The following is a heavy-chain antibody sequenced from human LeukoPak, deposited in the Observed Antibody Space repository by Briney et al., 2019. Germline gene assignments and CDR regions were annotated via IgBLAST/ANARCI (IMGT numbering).Heavy chain of an antibody. J-gene: IGHJ6*03. CDR1: GGSISSGDYY. Sequence: KPSQTLSLTCTVSGGSISSGDYYWSWIRQPPGKGLEWIGYIYYSGSTYYNPSPKSRVTISVDTSKNQFSLKLSSVTAADTAVYYCARGFYSSSSWYYYYYMDVWGKGTTVTVSS. V-gene: IGHV4-30-4*08. CDR3: ARGFYSSSSWYYYYYMDV. CDR2: IYYSGST. D-gene: IGHD6-6*01.